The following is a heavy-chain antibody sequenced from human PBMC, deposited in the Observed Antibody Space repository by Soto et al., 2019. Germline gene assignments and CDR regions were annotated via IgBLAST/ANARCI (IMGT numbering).Heavy chain of an antibody. CDR3: ASSSVNFYYYDSSGYYSLSGAFDI. CDR1: GYTFTSYD. V-gene: IGHV1-8*01. Sequence: ASVKVSCKASGYTFTSYDINWVRQATGQGLEWMGWMNPNSGNTSYAQKFQGRVTMTTDTSTSTAYMELSSLRSDDTAVYYCASSSVNFYYYDSSGYYSLSGAFDIWGQGTMVTVSS. J-gene: IGHJ3*02. CDR2: MNPNSGNT. D-gene: IGHD3-22*01.